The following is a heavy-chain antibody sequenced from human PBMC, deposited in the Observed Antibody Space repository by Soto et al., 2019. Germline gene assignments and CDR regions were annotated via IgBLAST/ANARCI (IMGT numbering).Heavy chain of an antibody. J-gene: IGHJ5*02. D-gene: IGHD3-22*01. V-gene: IGHV4-39*01. CDR1: GDSITSNSYF. CDR3: ARDDVYSSDYTTNWFYP. CDR2: IYYSGST. Sequence: PSETLSLTCTVSGDSITSNSYFWAWIRQPPGKGLEWIGSIYYSGSTYHNPSLKSRVTISVDRSNNQFSLKLTSVTAADTAVYYCARDDVYSSDYTTNWFYPWGKGTLVTVSS.